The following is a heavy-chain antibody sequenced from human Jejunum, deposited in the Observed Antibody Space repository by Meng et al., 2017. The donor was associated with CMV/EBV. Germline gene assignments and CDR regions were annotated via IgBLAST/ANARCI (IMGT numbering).Heavy chain of an antibody. J-gene: IGHJ4*02. CDR3: ARACRQVSNCYLDS. V-gene: IGHV3-53*01. CDR2: IRGDDST. CDR1: GFSVSTND. D-gene: IGHD4-11*01. Sequence: SGFSVSTNDMSWVRQAPGKGLEWVSFIRGDDSTSYTDSVQGRFTISRDNSKNTVYLQMNSLRAEDTAVYYCARACRQVSNCYLDSWGQGIQVTVSS.